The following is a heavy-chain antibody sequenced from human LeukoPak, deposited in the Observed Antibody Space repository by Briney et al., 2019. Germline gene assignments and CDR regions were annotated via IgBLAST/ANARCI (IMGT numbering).Heavy chain of an antibody. V-gene: IGHV3-7*01. CDR3: ARLGYCSSTSCYTGDRVSFDY. CDR1: GFTFGDYA. J-gene: IGHJ4*02. CDR2: IKQDGSEK. D-gene: IGHD2-2*02. Sequence: GGSLRLSCTASGFTFGDYAMSWFRQAPGKGLEWVANIKQDGSEKYYVDSVKGRFTFSRDNAKNSLYLQMNSLRAEDTAVYYCARLGYCSSTSCYTGDRVSFDYWGQGTLVTVSS.